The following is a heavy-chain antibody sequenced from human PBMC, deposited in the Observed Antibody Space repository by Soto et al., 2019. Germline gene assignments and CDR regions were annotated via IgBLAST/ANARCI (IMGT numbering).Heavy chain of an antibody. CDR3: ARPGYGDRNANYFDY. CDR2: INHSGST. J-gene: IGHJ4*02. V-gene: IGHV4-34*01. Sequence: PSATLSLTCAVYGGSFSGYYWSWIRQPPGKGLEWIGEINHSGSTNYNPSLKSRVTISVDTSKNQFSLKLSSVTAADTAVYYCARPGYGDRNANYFDYWGQGTLVTVSS. D-gene: IGHD4-17*01. CDR1: GGSFSGYY.